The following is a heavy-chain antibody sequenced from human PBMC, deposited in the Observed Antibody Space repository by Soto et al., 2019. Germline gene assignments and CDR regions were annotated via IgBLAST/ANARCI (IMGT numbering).Heavy chain of an antibody. V-gene: IGHV1-69*08. CDR1: GGNRYT. Sequence: QVQLVQSGAEVKKPGSSVKVSCKGSGGNRYTITWVRQAPGQGLEWMGRIIPMFGIATYAQNFQGRVTISADKSTSTAYMELSSLRSEETAVYYCARDSGRSDVVPAAISAMDVWGQGTTVTVSS. CDR2: IIPMFGIA. J-gene: IGHJ6*02. D-gene: IGHD2-2*01. CDR3: ARDSGRSDVVPAAISAMDV.